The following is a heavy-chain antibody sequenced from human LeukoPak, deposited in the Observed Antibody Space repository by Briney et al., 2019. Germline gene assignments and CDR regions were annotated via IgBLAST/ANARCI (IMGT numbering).Heavy chain of an antibody. CDR1: GFTFSNYG. V-gene: IGHV3-30*02. CDR3: AKDPNGDYVGAFDS. J-gene: IGHJ3*02. CDR2: IRYDGSNK. D-gene: IGHD4-17*01. Sequence: GGSLRLSCAASGFTFSNYGMHWVRQAPGKGLEWVAFIRYDGSNKYYADSVKGRFTISRDNSREMLYLQMNSLRVEGTAVYYCAKDPNGDYVGAFDSWGQGTMVTVSS.